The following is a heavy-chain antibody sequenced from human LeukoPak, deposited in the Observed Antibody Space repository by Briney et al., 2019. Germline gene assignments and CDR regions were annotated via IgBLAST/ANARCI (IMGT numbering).Heavy chain of an antibody. V-gene: IGHV3-23*01. CDR1: GFTFSSYW. D-gene: IGHD6-13*01. CDR2: ISGSGGST. CDR3: ASHSSSWYTIFDY. Sequence: GGSLRLSCAASGFTFSSYWMSWVRQAPGKGLEWVSAISGSGGSTYYADSVKGRFTISRDNSKNTLYLQMNSLRAEDTAVYYCASHSSSWYTIFDYWGQGTLVTVSS. J-gene: IGHJ4*02.